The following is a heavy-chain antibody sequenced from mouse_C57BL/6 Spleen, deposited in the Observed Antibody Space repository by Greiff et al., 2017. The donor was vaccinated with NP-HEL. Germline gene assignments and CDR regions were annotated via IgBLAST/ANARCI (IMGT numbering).Heavy chain of an antibody. CDR3: ARDERERYYFDY. Sequence: EVKVVESGGGLVKPGGSLKLSCAASGFTFSSYAMSWVRQTPEKRLEWVATISDGGSYTYYPDNVKGRFTISRDNAKNNLYLQMSHLKSEDTAMYYCARDERERYYFDYWGQGTTLTVSS. V-gene: IGHV5-4*01. D-gene: IGHD1-1*01. CDR1: GFTFSSYA. J-gene: IGHJ2*01. CDR2: ISDGGSYT.